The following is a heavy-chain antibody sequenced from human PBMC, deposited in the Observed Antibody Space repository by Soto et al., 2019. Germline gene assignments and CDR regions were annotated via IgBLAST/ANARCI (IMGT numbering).Heavy chain of an antibody. Sequence: GGSLRLSCAASGFTFSSNWMHWFRQAPGKGLVWVSRINSDGSITSYADSVKGQFTISRDNAKNTLYLQMNSLRAADTSVYYCARASSCWYVTFDYWGQGILVTVSS. CDR2: INSDGSIT. CDR3: ARASSCWYVTFDY. V-gene: IGHV3-74*01. CDR1: GFTFSSNW. D-gene: IGHD6-13*01. J-gene: IGHJ4*02.